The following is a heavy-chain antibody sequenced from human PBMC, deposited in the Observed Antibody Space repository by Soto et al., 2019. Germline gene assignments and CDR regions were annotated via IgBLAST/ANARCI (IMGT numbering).Heavy chain of an antibody. J-gene: IGHJ6*02. CDR2: ISGSGGST. Sequence: PGGSLRLSCAASGFTFSSYAMSWVRQAPGKGLEWVSAISGSGGSTYYADSVKGRFTISRDNSKNTLYLQMNSLRAEDTAVYYCAKGTRGGYYYGMDVWRQGTTVTVSS. D-gene: IGHD2-2*01. CDR3: AKGTRGGYYYGMDV. V-gene: IGHV3-23*01. CDR1: GFTFSSYA.